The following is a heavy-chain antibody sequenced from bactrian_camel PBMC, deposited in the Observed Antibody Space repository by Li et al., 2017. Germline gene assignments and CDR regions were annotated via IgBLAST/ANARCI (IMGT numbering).Heavy chain of an antibody. V-gene: IGHV3S63*01. CDR2: IWTGGGSR. D-gene: IGHD6*01. CDR3: NRRGTVVAGSKSVCDFGY. J-gene: IGHJ6*01. CDR1: GVTFDGYAT. Sequence: HVQLVESGGGSVQAGETLTLSCTSSGVTFDGYATMGWYRQSPGKECEGVAAIWTGGGSRYYAESVKGRFTISHDNAKNTVFLQMNSLKPEDTAMYYCNRRGTVVAGSKSVCDFGYWGQGTQVTVS.